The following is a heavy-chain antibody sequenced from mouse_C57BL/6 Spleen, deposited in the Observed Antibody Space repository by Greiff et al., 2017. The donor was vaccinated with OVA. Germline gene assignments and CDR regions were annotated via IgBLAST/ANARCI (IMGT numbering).Heavy chain of an antibody. CDR1: YTFTDYYM. CDR2: YPGSGNTY. V-gene: IGHV1-83*01. J-gene: IGHJ2*01. CDR3: REGITTVVAPDY. Sequence: VHVKQSGPELVKPGASVKMSCKASGYTFTDYYMHWVKQKPGKGLEWIGEIYPGSGNTYYNEKFKGKATLTADTSSSTAYMQLSSLTSEDSAVYFCAREGITTVVAPDYWGQGTTLTVSS. D-gene: IGHD1-1*01.